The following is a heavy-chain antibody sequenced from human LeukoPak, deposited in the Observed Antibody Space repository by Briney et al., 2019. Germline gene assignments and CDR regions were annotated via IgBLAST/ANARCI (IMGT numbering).Heavy chain of an antibody. J-gene: IGHJ3*02. D-gene: IGHD3-3*01. CDR1: GFTFTIFG. CDR3: ARTYDFGRGPPGDAFDN. CDR2: IDARSGIT. V-gene: IGHV3-48*01. Sequence: PAGGSLRLSCAASGFTFTIFGLNWVRQAPGKGPEWVSYIDARSGITYYADSVQGRFTISRDDARESVFLQMDGLRVDDTAVYYCARTYDFGRGPPGDAFDNWGPGTWVIVSA.